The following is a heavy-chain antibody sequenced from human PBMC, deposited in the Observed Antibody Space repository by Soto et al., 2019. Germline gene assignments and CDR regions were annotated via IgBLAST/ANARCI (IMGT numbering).Heavy chain of an antibody. D-gene: IGHD1-26*01. CDR3: AKDRRAEWESYYYYAMDV. V-gene: IGHV1-69*01. J-gene: IGHJ6*02. CDR2: IIPIYGTA. Sequence: QVQLVQSGAEVKKPGSSVKVSCKASGGTFSSFTISWVRQAPGQGLEWMGGIIPIYGTANYAQKFQGRVTITADASTRTVYMELSSLRSEDTAVYYCAKDRRAEWESYYYYAMDVWGQGTTVTVSS. CDR1: GGTFSSFT.